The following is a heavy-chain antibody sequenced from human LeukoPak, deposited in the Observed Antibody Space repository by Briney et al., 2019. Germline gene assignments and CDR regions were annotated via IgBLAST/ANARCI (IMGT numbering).Heavy chain of an antibody. Sequence: SSETLSLTCTVSGGSISSYYWSWIRQPPGKGLEWIGYIYYSGSTNYNPSLKSRVTISVDTSKNQFSLKLSSVTAADTAVYYCARERVYGSGSYYMAYFDYWGQGTLVTVSS. CDR1: GGSISSYY. CDR3: ARERVYGSGSYYMAYFDY. V-gene: IGHV4-59*01. CDR2: IYYSGST. D-gene: IGHD3-10*01. J-gene: IGHJ4*02.